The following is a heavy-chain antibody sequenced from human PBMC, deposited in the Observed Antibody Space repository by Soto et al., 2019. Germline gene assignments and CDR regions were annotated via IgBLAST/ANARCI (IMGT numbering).Heavy chain of an antibody. D-gene: IGHD1-1*01. CDR3: AKSVYNWNDGFFDY. V-gene: IGHV3-30*18. J-gene: IGHJ4*02. CDR1: GFTFSSYG. Sequence: GGSLRFFCAASGFTFSSYGMHWVRQAPGKGLEWVAVISYDGINKYYADSVKGRFTISRDNSKNTLYLQMNSLRAEDTAVYYCAKSVYNWNDGFFDYWGQGTLVTVSS. CDR2: ISYDGINK.